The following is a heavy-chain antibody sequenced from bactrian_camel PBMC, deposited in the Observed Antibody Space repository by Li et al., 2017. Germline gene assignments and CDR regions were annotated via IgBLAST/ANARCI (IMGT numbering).Heavy chain of an antibody. CDR1: GFTFSNYD. CDR2: IGARGYGK. Sequence: QLVESGGGLVQPGGSLRLSCAASGFTFSNYDMHWVRQAPGKGLEWVSCIGARGYGKYYADSVKGRFTVSRDNPNNTLYLRLNSLKTEDSAMYYCSKAVSGCGDSDDSIDSADRGQGTQVTVS. D-gene: IGHD2*01. V-gene: IGHV3S40*01. J-gene: IGHJ4*01.